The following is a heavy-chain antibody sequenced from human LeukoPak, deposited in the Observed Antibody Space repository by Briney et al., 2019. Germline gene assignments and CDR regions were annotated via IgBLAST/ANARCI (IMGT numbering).Heavy chain of an antibody. V-gene: IGHV1-69*06. CDR2: ITPMFDTA. CDR3: ARDITGAGMFDY. Sequence: SVKVSCKASGGTFSRYTISWVRQAPGQGLEWMGGITPMFDTANSALKFQGRVTITADKSTSTVYMELSSLRSEDTAVYYCARDITGAGMFDYWGQGTLVAVSS. D-gene: IGHD4/OR15-4a*01. CDR1: GGTFSRYT. J-gene: IGHJ4*02.